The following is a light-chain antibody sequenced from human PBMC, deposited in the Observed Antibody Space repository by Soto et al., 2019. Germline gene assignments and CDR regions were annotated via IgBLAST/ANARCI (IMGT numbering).Light chain of an antibody. V-gene: IGKV1-39*01. CDR2: AAS. CDR3: QQSDSYPYT. Sequence: DIQMTQSPSSLSVSVGDRVTITCRTSQSITNYLNWYQQKPGKAPNLLVYAASSLQNEVPSRFSGNGSGTDFTLTISSLQPEDFATYYCQQSDSYPYTFGQGTKLEIK. CDR1: QSITNY. J-gene: IGKJ2*01.